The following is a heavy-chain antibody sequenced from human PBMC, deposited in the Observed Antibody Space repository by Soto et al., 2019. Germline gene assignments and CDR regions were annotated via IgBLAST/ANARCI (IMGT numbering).Heavy chain of an antibody. CDR1: GFTFSSYD. CDR3: AKESTVGSPGDYFDS. Sequence: EVELLESGGDLVQPGGSLRLSCAASGFTFSSYDMNWVRQAPGKGLEWVSAIGVYANTYYADSVKGRFTISRDDSRNTVHLQLNSLRVEDTAVYYLAKESTVGSPGDYFDSWGQGTLVTVSS. D-gene: IGHD1-26*01. V-gene: IGHV3-23*01. J-gene: IGHJ4*02. CDR2: IGVYANT.